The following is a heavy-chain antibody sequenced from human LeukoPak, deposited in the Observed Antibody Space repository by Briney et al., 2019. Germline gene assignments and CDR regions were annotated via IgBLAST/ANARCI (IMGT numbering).Heavy chain of an antibody. CDR1: GGSISSGGYS. D-gene: IGHD2-15*01. CDR3: ASLLRNWFDP. V-gene: IGHV4-30-2*01. J-gene: IGHJ5*02. Sequence: SETLSLTCAVSGGSISSGGYSWSWIRQPPGKGLEWLGYIYHSGSTYYNPSLKSRVTISVDRSKNQFSLKLSSVTAADTAVYYCASLLRNWFDPWGQGTLVTVSS. CDR2: IYHSGST.